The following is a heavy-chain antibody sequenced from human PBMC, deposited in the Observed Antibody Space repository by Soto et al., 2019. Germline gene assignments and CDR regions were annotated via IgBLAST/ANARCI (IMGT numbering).Heavy chain of an antibody. J-gene: IGHJ5*02. CDR1: GFTFSSYA. V-gene: IGHV3-23*01. D-gene: IGHD2-2*01. CDR2: ISGSGGST. CDR3: AKDRNIVVVPAAMRNNWFDP. Sequence: EVQLLESGGGLVQPGGSLRLSCAASGFTFSSYAMSWVRQAPGKGLEWVSAISGSGGSTYYADSVKGRFTISRDNSKNTLYLQMNSLRAEDTAVYYCAKDRNIVVVPAAMRNNWFDPGGQGTLVTVSS.